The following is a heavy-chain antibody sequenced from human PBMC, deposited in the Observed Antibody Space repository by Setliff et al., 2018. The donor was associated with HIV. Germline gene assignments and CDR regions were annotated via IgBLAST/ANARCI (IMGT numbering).Heavy chain of an antibody. Sequence: ETLSLTCTVSGGSISSSSYYWGWIRQPPGKGLEWIGSIYYSGSTYYNPSLKSRVTISVDTSKNQFSLKLSSVTAADTAVYYCARVDCSSTSCYRDYYYYMDAWGKGTTVTVS. CDR2: IYYSGST. V-gene: IGHV4-39*01. D-gene: IGHD2-2*01. CDR3: ARVDCSSTSCYRDYYYYMDA. CDR1: GGSISSSSYY. J-gene: IGHJ6*03.